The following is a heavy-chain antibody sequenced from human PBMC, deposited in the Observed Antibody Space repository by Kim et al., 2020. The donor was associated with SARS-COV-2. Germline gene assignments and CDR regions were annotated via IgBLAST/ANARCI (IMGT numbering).Heavy chain of an antibody. Sequence: SETLSLTCAVSGGSISSGGYSWSWIRQPPGKGLEWIGYIYYSGSTYYNPSLKSRVTISVDRSKNQFSLKLSSVTAADTAVYYCASSDSSGYYYHGYGGLDPWGQGTLVTVSS. V-gene: IGHV4-30-2*01. CDR3: ASSDSSGYYYHGYGGLDP. D-gene: IGHD3-22*01. J-gene: IGHJ5*02. CDR1: GGSISSGGYS. CDR2: IYYSGST.